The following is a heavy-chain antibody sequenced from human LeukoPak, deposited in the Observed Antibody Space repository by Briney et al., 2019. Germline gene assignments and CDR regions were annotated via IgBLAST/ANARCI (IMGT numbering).Heavy chain of an antibody. D-gene: IGHD2-2*01. J-gene: IGHJ6*03. CDR1: GYSINSAYY. Sequence: SETLSLTCTVSGYSINSAYYWGWVRQPPGKGLEWIGTIYPSGSTYYDPSLRSRVTISLDTSTSHFSMKLSSVTAADTAVYYCAGSTSQNYYYMDVWGKGTTVTVSS. V-gene: IGHV4-38-2*02. CDR2: IYPSGST. CDR3: AGSTSQNYYYMDV.